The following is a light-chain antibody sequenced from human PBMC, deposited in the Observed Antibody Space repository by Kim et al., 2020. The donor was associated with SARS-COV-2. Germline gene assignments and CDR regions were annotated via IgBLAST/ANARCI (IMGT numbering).Light chain of an antibody. CDR1: QDISNY. J-gene: IGKJ2*01. CDR2: DAS. CDR3: QQYVNPMYT. Sequence: SASVGDIVTITCPASQDISNYLNWYQPKPGKAPKLLISDASNLETGVPSRFSGSGSGTDFTSTISRLQPEDIATYYCQQYVNPMYTFGQGTKLEIK. V-gene: IGKV1-33*01.